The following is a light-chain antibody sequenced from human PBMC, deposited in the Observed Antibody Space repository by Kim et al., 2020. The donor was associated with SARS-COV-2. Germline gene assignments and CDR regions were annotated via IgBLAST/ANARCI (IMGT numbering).Light chain of an antibody. V-gene: IGLV4-69*01. CDR2: LNSDGSH. Sequence: SVKLTCTLRSGHSRYAIAWHQQQPEKGPRYLMKLNSDGSHSKGDGIPDRFSGSSSGAERYLTISSLQSEDEADYYCQTWGTGTNWVFGGGTQLTVL. CDR1: SGHSRYA. CDR3: QTWGTGTNWV. J-gene: IGLJ3*02.